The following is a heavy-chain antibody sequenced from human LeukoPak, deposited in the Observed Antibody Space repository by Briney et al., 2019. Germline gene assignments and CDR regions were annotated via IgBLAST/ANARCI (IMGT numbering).Heavy chain of an antibody. CDR2: ISSSGSTI. CDR1: GFTFSSYE. Sequence: PGGSLRLSCAASGFTFSSYEMNWVRQAPGKGLEWVSYISSSGSTIYYADSVKGRFTISRDNAKNSLYLQMNSLRAEDTAVYYCARKEYTTDYWGQGTLVTVSS. D-gene: IGHD2/OR15-2a*01. J-gene: IGHJ4*02. CDR3: ARKEYTTDY. V-gene: IGHV3-48*03.